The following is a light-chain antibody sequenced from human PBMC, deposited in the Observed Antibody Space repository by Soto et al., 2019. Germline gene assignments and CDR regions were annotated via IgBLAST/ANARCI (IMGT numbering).Light chain of an antibody. V-gene: IGKV1-5*03. J-gene: IGKJ1*01. Sequence: DIQMTQSPSTLSASVGDRVTITCRASQTINSWLAWYQQKPGKAPKLLIYKASYLQSWVPSTFSGRGSGTEFTLTISSLQPDDFATYYCQQYKSYSSWTFGQGTKVDIK. CDR1: QTINSW. CDR2: KAS. CDR3: QQYKSYSSWT.